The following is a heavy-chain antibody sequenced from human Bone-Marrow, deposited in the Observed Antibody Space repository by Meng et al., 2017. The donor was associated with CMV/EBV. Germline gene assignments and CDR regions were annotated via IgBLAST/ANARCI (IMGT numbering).Heavy chain of an antibody. CDR1: GFTFDDYA. CDR3: ARVRYYDSSGYFDY. Sequence: GESLKISCAASGFTFDDYAMHWVRQAPGKGLEWVAVISYDGSNKYYADSVKGRFTISRDNSKNTLYLQMNSLRAEDTAVYYCARVRYYDSSGYFDYWGQGTLVTVSS. D-gene: IGHD3-22*01. CDR2: ISYDGSNK. J-gene: IGHJ4*02. V-gene: IGHV3-30-3*01.